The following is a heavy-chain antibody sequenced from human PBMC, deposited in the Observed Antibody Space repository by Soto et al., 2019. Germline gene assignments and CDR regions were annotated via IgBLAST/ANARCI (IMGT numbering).Heavy chain of an antibody. CDR3: AGDYPYGMYV. J-gene: IGHJ6*02. Sequence: PGGSLRLSCAASGFTFSSYGMHWVRQAPGKGLEWVAGIGFDGSDKYYADSVKGRFTMSRDNSKNTLYLQMNSLRAEDTAVYYRAGDYPYGMYVWGQGTTVTVSS. V-gene: IGHV3-33*01. CDR1: GFTFSSYG. CDR2: IGFDGSDK.